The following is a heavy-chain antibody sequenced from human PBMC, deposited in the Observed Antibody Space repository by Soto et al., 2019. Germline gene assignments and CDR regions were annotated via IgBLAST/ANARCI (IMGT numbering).Heavy chain of an antibody. J-gene: IGHJ6*02. Sequence: RGSLRLSCVTSGFTFSRNTMNWVRQAPGKGLEWVASITSSGSYVYYADSVKGRFSASRDNAKNSLSLQMDSPRPDDTAIYFCVKDEGIEAMDVWGQGTTVTVSS. CDR3: VKDEGIEAMDV. CDR2: ITSSGSYV. D-gene: IGHD3-3*02. CDR1: GFTFSRNT. V-gene: IGHV3-21*01.